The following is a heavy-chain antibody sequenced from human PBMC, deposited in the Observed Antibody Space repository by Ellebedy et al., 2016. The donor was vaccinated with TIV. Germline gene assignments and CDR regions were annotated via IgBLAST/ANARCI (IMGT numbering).Heavy chain of an antibody. D-gene: IGHD1-26*01. CDR3: ARGRSYGDFDY. V-gene: IGHV5-51*01. CDR1: GYMFSTYW. Sequence: GESLKISCEGSGYMFSTYWIAWVRQMPGKGLEWMGIIYPGDSDTRYSPSFQGQVTISADKSISTAYLQWSSLKASDTAMYHCARGRSYGDFDYWGQGTLVTVSS. J-gene: IGHJ4*02. CDR2: IYPGDSDT.